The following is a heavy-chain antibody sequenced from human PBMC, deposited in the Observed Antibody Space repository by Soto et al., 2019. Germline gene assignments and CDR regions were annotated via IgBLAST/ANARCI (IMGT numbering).Heavy chain of an antibody. CDR2: ISGSGGST. Sequence: GGSLRLSCAASGFTFSSYAMSWVRQAPGKGLEWVSAISGSGGSTYYADSVKGRFTISRDNSKNTLYLQMNSLRAEDTAVYYCAKAYCGGDCYSSTYYFDDWGQGTLVTVSS. CDR1: GFTFSSYA. V-gene: IGHV3-23*01. J-gene: IGHJ4*02. CDR3: AKAYCGGDCYSSTYYFDD. D-gene: IGHD2-21*02.